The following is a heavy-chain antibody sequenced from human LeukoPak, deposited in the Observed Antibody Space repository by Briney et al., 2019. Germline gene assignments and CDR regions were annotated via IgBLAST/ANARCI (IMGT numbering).Heavy chain of an antibody. V-gene: IGHV4-34*01. J-gene: IGHJ4*02. Sequence: PGGSLRLSCAASGFTFSSYSMNWVRQAPGKGLEWIGEINHSGSTNYSPSLKSRVTISVDTSKNQFSLKLNSVTAADTAVYYCASFRWGVGFEYWGQGTLVTVSS. CDR2: INHSGST. D-gene: IGHD3-16*01. CDR1: GFTFSSYS. CDR3: ASFRWGVGFEY.